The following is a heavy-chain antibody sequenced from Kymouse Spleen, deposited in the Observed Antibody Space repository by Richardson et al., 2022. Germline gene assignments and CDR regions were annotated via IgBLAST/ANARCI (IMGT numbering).Heavy chain of an antibody. CDR1: GGSVSSGSYY. CDR2: IYYSGST. Sequence: QVQLQESGPGLVKPSETLSLTCTVSGGSVSSGSYYWSWIRQPPGKGLEWIGYIYYSGSTNYNPSLKSRVTISVDTSKNQFSLKLSSVTAADTAVYYCARVTMVRGVPPYYYYYGMDVWGQGTTVTVSS. D-gene: IGHD3-10*01. CDR3: ARVTMVRGVPPYYYYYGMDV. V-gene: IGHV4-61*01. J-gene: IGHJ6*02.